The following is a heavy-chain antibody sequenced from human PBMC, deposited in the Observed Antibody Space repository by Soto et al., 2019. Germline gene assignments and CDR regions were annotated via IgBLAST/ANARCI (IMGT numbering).Heavy chain of an antibody. CDR2: IYYSGST. J-gene: IGHJ4*02. D-gene: IGHD3-10*01. V-gene: IGHV4-39*01. Sequence: QLQLQESGPGLVKPSETLSLTCTVSGGSISSSSYYWGWIRQPPGKGLEWIGSIYYSGSTYYNPSLKSRVTISVDTSKNQFSLKLSSVTAADTAVYYCARHAPWDYGHTRGFDYWGQGTLVTVSS. CDR1: GGSISSSSYY. CDR3: ARHAPWDYGHTRGFDY.